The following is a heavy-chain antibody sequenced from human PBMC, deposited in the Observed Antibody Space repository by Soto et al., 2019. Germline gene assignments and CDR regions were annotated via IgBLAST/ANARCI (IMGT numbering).Heavy chain of an antibody. V-gene: IGHV3-9*01. CDR1: GFTVDDYA. J-gene: IGHJ4*02. D-gene: IGHD4-17*01. Sequence: GGSLRLSCAASGFTVDDYAMHWVRQAPGKGLEWVSGISWNSETIDYADSVKGRFAISRDNAKSSLFLQMNSLRPDDTALYYCAKDMKWGGMTTIHYFDSWGQGTLVTVSS. CDR3: AKDMKWGGMTTIHYFDS. CDR2: ISWNSETI.